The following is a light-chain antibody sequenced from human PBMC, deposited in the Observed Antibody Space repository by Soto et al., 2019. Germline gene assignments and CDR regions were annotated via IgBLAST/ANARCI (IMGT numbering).Light chain of an antibody. V-gene: IGKV3-20*01. CDR3: QQYCSSPRT. J-gene: IGKJ1*01. CDR2: GAS. Sequence: EIVLTQSPGTLSLSPGERATLSCRASQSVSSSYLAWYQPKPGQAPRLLIYGASSRATGIPDRFSGSGSGTDFTLTISRLEPDDCAVYYFQQYCSSPRTFGQGTKVEI. CDR1: QSVSSSY.